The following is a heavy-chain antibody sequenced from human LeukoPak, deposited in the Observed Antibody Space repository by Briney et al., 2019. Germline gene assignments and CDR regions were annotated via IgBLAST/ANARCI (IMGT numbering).Heavy chain of an antibody. CDR3: ARRLSSSWNDAFDI. Sequence: SETLSLTCTVSGGSISSSSYYWGWIRQPPWKGLEWIGSIYYSGSTYYNPSLKSRVTISVDTSKNQFSLKLSSVTAADTAVYYCARRLSSSWNDAFDIWGQGTMVTVSS. J-gene: IGHJ3*02. CDR2: IYYSGST. V-gene: IGHV4-39*01. D-gene: IGHD6-13*01. CDR1: GGSISSSSYY.